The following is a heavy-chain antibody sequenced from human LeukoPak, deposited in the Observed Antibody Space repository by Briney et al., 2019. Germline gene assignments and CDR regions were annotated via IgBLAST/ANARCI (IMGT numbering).Heavy chain of an antibody. J-gene: IGHJ5*02. CDR1: GGTSSSYA. D-gene: IGHD3-22*01. CDR3: ARDDGSSGYYHRIWFDP. Sequence: SVKVSCKASGGTSSSYAISWVRQAPGQGLEWMGGIIPIFGTANYAQKFQGRVTITTDESTSTAYMELSSLRSEDTAVYYCARDDGSSGYYHRIWFDPWGQGTLVTVSS. CDR2: IIPIFGTA. V-gene: IGHV1-69*05.